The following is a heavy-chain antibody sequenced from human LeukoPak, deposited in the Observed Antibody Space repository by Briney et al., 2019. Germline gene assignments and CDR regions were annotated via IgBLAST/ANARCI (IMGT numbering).Heavy chain of an antibody. CDR3: ATQASPRTYYYYGMDV. Sequence: GGSLRLSCAASGFTFSSYSMNWVRQAPGKGLEWVSSISSSSSYIYYADSVKGRFTISRDNAKNSLYLQMNSLRAEDTAVYYCATQASPRTYYYYGMDVWGQGTTVTVSS. J-gene: IGHJ6*02. V-gene: IGHV3-21*01. CDR2: ISSSSSYI. CDR1: GFTFSSYS.